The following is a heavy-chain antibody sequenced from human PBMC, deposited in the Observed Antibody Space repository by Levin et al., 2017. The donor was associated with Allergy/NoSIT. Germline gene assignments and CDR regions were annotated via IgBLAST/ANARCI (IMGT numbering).Heavy chain of an antibody. CDR1: GGSISSYY. J-gene: IGHJ5*02. V-gene: IGHV4-59*08. CDR3: ARRPATNWFDP. D-gene: IGHD5-24*01. CDR2: IYYSGST. Sequence: SETLSLTCTVSGGSISSYYWSWIRQPPGKGLEWIGYIYYSGSTNYNPSLKSRVTISVDTSKNQFSLKLSSVTAADTAVYYCARRPATNWFDPWGQGTLVTVSS.